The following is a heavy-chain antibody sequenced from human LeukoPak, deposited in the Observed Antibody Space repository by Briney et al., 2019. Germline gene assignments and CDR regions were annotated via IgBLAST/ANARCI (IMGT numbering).Heavy chain of an antibody. Sequence: ASVKVSCKASGYTFTSFAIHGVRQPPGRGLEWMGWINIGSGNTRYSQKFQGRVTFSRDTSANTADMVLSSLRSEDTAVYYCARAATANEFDYWGQGTLVTVSS. CDR1: GYTFTSFA. J-gene: IGHJ4*02. D-gene: IGHD6-13*01. V-gene: IGHV1-3*04. CDR2: INIGSGNT. CDR3: ARAATANEFDY.